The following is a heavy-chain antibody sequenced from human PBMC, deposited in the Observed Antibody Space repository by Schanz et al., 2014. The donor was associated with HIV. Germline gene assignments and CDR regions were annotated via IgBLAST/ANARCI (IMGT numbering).Heavy chain of an antibody. J-gene: IGHJ1*01. Sequence: EVQLLESGGGLVQPGGSLRLSCAASGFTFSSYGMSWVRQAPGKGLEWVSAISGSGGTTYYADSVKGRFTISRDNSKNTLYLQMNSLRVEDTAVYYCAKEGFLGVVTHRYFQHWGQGTLVTVSS. V-gene: IGHV3-23*01. D-gene: IGHD3-3*01. CDR3: AKEGFLGVVTHRYFQH. CDR2: ISGSGGTT. CDR1: GFTFSSYG.